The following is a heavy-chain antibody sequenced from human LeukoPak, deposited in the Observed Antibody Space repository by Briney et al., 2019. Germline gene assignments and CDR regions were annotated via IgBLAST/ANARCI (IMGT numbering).Heavy chain of an antibody. CDR3: ARDLGDYDSSLAR. D-gene: IGHD3-22*01. Sequence: PSETLSLTCTVSGGSISSGGYYWSWIRQHPGKGLEWIGYIYYSGSTYYNPSRKSRVTISVDTSKNQFSLKLSSVTAADTAVYYCARDLGDYDSSLARWGQGTLVTVSS. J-gene: IGHJ4*02. CDR1: GGSISSGGYY. V-gene: IGHV4-31*03. CDR2: IYYSGST.